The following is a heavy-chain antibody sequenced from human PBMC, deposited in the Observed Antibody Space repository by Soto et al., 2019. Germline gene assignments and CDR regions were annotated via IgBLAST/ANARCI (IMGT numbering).Heavy chain of an antibody. Sequence: GGSLRLSCAASGFTFNIYAMSWVRQAPGKGLEWVSSISGTTYSTYYADSVKGRFTISRDNSMNKMFLQMNSLRAEDTAVYYCAKGEVAPLVIADYRGQGTLVIVSS. CDR3: AKGEVAPLVIADY. CDR1: GFTFNIYA. J-gene: IGHJ4*02. V-gene: IGHV3-23*01. CDR2: ISGTTYST. D-gene: IGHD3-9*01.